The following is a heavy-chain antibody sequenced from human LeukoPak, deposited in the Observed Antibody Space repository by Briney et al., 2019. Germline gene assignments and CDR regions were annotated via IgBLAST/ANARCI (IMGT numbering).Heavy chain of an antibody. V-gene: IGHV1-2*04. CDR3: ARATSGWTASPRFDY. Sequence: ASVKVSCKAPGYTFTGYYMHWVRLAPGQGLEWMGWINPNSGGTNCAQNFQGWVTMTRDTSISTAYIELSRLRSDDTAVYYCARATSGWTASPRFDYWGQGTLVTVSS. CDR2: INPNSGGT. CDR1: GYTFTGYY. D-gene: IGHD6-19*01. J-gene: IGHJ4*02.